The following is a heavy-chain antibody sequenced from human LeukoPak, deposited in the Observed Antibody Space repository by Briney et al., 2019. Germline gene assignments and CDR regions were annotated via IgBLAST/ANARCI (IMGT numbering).Heavy chain of an antibody. Sequence: GGSLRLSCAASGVTFSSYAMHWVRQAPGKGLEYVSAISSNGGSTYYANSVKGRFTISRDNSKNTLYLQMGSLRAEDMAVYYCARVAPYSGSYLGAFDIWGQGTMVTVSS. CDR3: ARVAPYSGSYLGAFDI. J-gene: IGHJ3*02. CDR2: ISSNGGST. CDR1: GVTFSSYA. V-gene: IGHV3-64*01. D-gene: IGHD1-26*01.